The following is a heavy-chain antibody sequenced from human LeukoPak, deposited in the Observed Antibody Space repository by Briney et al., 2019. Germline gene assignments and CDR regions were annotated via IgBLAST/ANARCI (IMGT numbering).Heavy chain of an antibody. J-gene: IGHJ4*02. CDR1: GFTFSNCG. Sequence: GRSLRLSCEPSGFTFSNCGIHWVGQAPGKGLEWVAVIWYDGSQKYYADSVKGRFTISRDNSKNTLFLQMNSLRAEDTAVYYCARYGSGKNFDYWGQGTLVTVSS. CDR3: ARYGSGKNFDY. D-gene: IGHD3-10*01. V-gene: IGHV3-33*08. CDR2: IWYDGSQK.